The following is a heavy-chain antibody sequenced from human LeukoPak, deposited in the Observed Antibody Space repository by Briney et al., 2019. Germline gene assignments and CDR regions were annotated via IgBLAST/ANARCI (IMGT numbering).Heavy chain of an antibody. J-gene: IGHJ4*02. CDR2: IYYSGST. Sequence: SETLSLTCTVSGGSISSSSYYWGWIRQPPGKGLEWIGSIYYSGSTYYNPSLKSRVTISVDTSKNQFSLKLSSVTAADTAVYYCARNTLAPRTHAIDYWGQGTLVTVSS. D-gene: IGHD6-6*01. CDR1: GGSISSSSYY. V-gene: IGHV4-39*07. CDR3: ARNTLAPRTHAIDY.